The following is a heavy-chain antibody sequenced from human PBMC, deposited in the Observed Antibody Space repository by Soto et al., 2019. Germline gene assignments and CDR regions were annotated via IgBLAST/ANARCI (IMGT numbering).Heavy chain of an antibody. CDR1: GFTFGAYS. V-gene: IGHV3-30*04. J-gene: IGHJ4*02. Sequence: GGSLRLSCAASGFTFGAYSMHWVRQAPGKGPEWVTLISYDGSNRNYADSVKGRFTVSRDNSQNTLFLQMSSLTAEDTALYYCARERSGGFDYWGQGTLVTVSS. D-gene: IGHD1-26*01. CDR3: ARERSGGFDY. CDR2: ISYDGSNR.